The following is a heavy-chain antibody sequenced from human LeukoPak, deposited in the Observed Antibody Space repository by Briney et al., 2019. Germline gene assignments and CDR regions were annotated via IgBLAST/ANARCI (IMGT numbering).Heavy chain of an antibody. CDR2: INPNSGGT. CDR1: GYTFTGYY. V-gene: IGHV1-2*02. CDR3: ARGGTVDWLLSELDY. J-gene: IGHJ4*02. Sequence: ASVKVSCKASGYTFTGYYMHWVRQAPGQGLEWMGWINPNSGGTNYAQKFQGRVTMTRDTSISTAYMELSWLRSDDTAVYYCARGGTVDWLLSELDYWGQGALVTVSS. D-gene: IGHD3-9*01.